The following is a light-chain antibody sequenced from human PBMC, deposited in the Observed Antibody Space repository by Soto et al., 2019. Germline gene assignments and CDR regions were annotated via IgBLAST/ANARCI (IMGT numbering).Light chain of an antibody. J-gene: IGKJ1*01. CDR1: QSITTY. CDR2: DAS. V-gene: IGKV1-5*01. CDR3: QQYETFSGT. Sequence: DIQMTQSPSSLSASVVDRVTITCRASQSITTYLNWYQQKPGEAPKLLIYDASALPRGVPSRFSGSGSGTKFTLTIASLQPDDFATYYCQQYETFSGTFGPGPRWIS.